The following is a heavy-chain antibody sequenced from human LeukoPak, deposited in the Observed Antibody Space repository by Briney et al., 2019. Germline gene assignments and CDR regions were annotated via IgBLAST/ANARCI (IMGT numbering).Heavy chain of an antibody. CDR2: ISGGGDIT. J-gene: IGHJ4*02. Sequence: GGSLRLSCAASGFTFSTYAMSWVRQTPGKGLEWVSVISGGGDITYYADSVKGRFTISRDNAKNSLYLQMNSLRAEDTAVYYCARGSTYYDSSGQVPFDYWGQGTLVTVSS. CDR1: GFTFSTYA. V-gene: IGHV3-23*01. D-gene: IGHD3-22*01. CDR3: ARGSTYYDSSGQVPFDY.